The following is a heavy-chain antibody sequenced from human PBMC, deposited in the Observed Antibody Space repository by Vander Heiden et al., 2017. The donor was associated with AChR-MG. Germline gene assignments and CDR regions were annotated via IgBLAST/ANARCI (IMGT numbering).Heavy chain of an antibody. CDR1: GYTFTGYY. CDR3: ARVVATRGSGLEILFFDY. CDR2: INPNSGGT. V-gene: IGHV1-2*06. J-gene: IGHJ4*02. D-gene: IGHD5-12*01. Sequence: QVQLVQSGAEVKKPGASVKVSCKASGYTFTGYYMHWVRQAPGQGLEWMGRINPNSGGTNYAQKFQGRVTMTRDTSISTAYMELSRLRSDDTAVYYCARVVATRGSGLEILFFDYWGQGTLVTVSS.